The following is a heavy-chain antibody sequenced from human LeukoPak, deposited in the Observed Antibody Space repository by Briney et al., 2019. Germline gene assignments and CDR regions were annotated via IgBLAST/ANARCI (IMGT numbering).Heavy chain of an antibody. J-gene: IGHJ4*02. D-gene: IGHD3-10*01. Sequence: PGGSLSLSCAASGFTFSSYWMHWVRHAPGKGLGWVSRINSGGSSTNYADSVEGRFTISRDNTKNTLYLQMNSLRAEDTAVYYCARGDTYHGDGPGYWGQGTLVTVYS. V-gene: IGHV3-74*01. CDR2: INSGGSST. CDR3: ARGDTYHGDGPGY. CDR1: GFTFSSYW.